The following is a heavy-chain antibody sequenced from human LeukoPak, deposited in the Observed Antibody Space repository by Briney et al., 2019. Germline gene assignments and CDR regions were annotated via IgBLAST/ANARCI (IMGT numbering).Heavy chain of an antibody. D-gene: IGHD3-10*01. V-gene: IGHV1-24*01. J-gene: IGHJ4*02. Sequence: ASVKVSCKVSGYTLTELSMHWLRQAPGKGLEWMGGFDPEDGETIYAQKFQGRVTMTEDTSTDTAYMELSSLRSEDTAVYYCATGPMVRGVIINDHWGQGTLVTVSS. CDR3: ATGPMVRGVIINDH. CDR1: GYTLTELS. CDR2: FDPEDGET.